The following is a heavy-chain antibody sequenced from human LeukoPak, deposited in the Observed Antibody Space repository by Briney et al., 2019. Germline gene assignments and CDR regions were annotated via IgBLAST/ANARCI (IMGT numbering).Heavy chain of an antibody. CDR3: ARESSGTYYNPLGDMDV. V-gene: IGHV4-4*07. J-gene: IGHJ6*03. CDR2: IFTSGIT. Sequence: SETLSLTRMVSVGSIRIYYWCSVRQPAGKGLERMGRIFTSGITNYNPSLQSRVTMPVATSKNQFSINLSSVTAAATAVYYCARESSGTYYNPLGDMDVWGKGATVTVSS. D-gene: IGHD3-10*01. CDR1: VGSIRIYY.